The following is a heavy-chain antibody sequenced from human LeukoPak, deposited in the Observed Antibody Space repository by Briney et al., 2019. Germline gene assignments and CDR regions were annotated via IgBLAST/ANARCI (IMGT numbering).Heavy chain of an antibody. D-gene: IGHD5-12*01. CDR3: ATGDAYSGFDL. V-gene: IGHV3-15*01. CDR1: GFALSYAW. CDR2: IKIKTDGETT. Sequence: PGGSLRLSCAASGFALSYAWMTWVRQAPGKGLEWVALIKIKTDGETTDYAAPAKGRFTISRDDSKNTLYLRMNSLKTEDTAVYYCATGDAYSGFDLWGQGTLATVSS. J-gene: IGHJ5*02.